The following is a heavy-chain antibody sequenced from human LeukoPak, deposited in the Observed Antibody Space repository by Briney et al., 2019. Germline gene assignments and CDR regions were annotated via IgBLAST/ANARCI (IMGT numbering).Heavy chain of an antibody. D-gene: IGHD3-22*01. CDR1: GFTFDDYA. J-gene: IGHJ4*02. Sequence: GGSLRLSCAASGFTFDDYAMHWVRHAPGKGLEWVSGINWNSNNIDYADSVKGRFTISRDNAKNSLYLQMNSLRAEDTALYYCAKASSGYYSAILDWGQGTLVTVSS. CDR3: AKASSGYYSAILD. V-gene: IGHV3-9*01. CDR2: INWNSNNI.